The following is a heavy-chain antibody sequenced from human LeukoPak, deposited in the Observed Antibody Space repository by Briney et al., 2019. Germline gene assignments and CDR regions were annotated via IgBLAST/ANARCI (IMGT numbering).Heavy chain of an antibody. J-gene: IGHJ4*02. D-gene: IGHD6-13*01. CDR1: GGSISSGSYY. CDR3: ARLGKIAGADY. CDR2: IYTSGST. V-gene: IGHV4-61*02. Sequence: PSQTLSLTCTVSGGSISSGSYYWSWIRQPAGKGLEWIGRIYTSGSTNYNPSLKSRVTISVDTSKNQFSLKLSSVTAADTAVYYCARLGKIAGADYWGQGTLVTVSS.